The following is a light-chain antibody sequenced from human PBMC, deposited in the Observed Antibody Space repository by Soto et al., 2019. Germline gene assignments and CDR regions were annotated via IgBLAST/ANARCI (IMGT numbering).Light chain of an antibody. Sequence: DIQMTQSPYTLSASVGHRVTITCRASQSISSWLAWYQQKPGKAPNLLIYKASSLESGVPSGFSGSGTGTEFTLTISSLQPEDFATYYCQQYKSYSRTFGQGTKVDIK. J-gene: IGKJ1*01. CDR1: QSISSW. CDR3: QQYKSYSRT. V-gene: IGKV1-5*03. CDR2: KAS.